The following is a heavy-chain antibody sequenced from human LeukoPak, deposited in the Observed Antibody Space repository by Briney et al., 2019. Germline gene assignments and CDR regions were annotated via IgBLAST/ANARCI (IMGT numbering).Heavy chain of an antibody. Sequence: GGSLRLSCAASGFTFSIYWMHWARQVPGKGLVWVSHINSDVSGTSYADSVKGRFTISRDNAKNTLYLQMNSLRAEDTVVYYCARAGVGGAFDIWGQGTMVTVSS. J-gene: IGHJ3*02. CDR3: ARAGVGGAFDI. CDR2: INSDVSGT. V-gene: IGHV3-74*01. D-gene: IGHD3-16*01. CDR1: GFTFSIYW.